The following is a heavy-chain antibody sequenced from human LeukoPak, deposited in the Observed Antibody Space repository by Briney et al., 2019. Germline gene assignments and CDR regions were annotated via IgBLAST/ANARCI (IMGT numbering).Heavy chain of an antibody. CDR1: GFSFRDYP. D-gene: IGHD1-1*01. Sequence: GGSLRLSCEAAGFSFRDYPMGWVRRASGKRPGWVSGISAGADVIFYADPVKGRFTISRDNSKNTLYLQMNSLRAEDSAEYYCAKSLLTTATGTGRAFDIWGQGTMVTVSA. V-gene: IGHV3-23*01. CDR3: AKSLLTTATGTGRAFDI. J-gene: IGHJ3*02. CDR2: ISAGADVI.